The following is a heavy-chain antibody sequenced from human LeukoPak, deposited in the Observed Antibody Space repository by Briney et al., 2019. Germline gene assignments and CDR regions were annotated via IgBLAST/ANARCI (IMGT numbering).Heavy chain of an antibody. CDR2: INHSGST. D-gene: IGHD2-2*01. V-gene: IGHV4-34*01. CDR1: GGSFSGYY. J-gene: IGHJ3*02. Sequence: SETLSLTCAVYGGSFSGYYWSWIRQPPGKGLEWIWEINHSGSTNYNPSLKSRVTISVDTSKNQFSLKLSSVTAADTAVYYCARQDIVVVPADAFDIWGQGTMVTVSS. CDR3: ARQDIVVVPADAFDI.